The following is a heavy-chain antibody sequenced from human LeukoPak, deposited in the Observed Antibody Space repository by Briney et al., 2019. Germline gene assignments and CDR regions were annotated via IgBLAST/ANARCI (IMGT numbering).Heavy chain of an antibody. CDR2: MNPNSGHT. D-gene: IGHD3-22*01. CDR3: ARGPYTHYHSSGGYYNWFDP. V-gene: IGHV1-8*03. Sequence: ASVKVSCKASGYSFASYDINWVRQATGQGLEWMGWMNPNSGHTGYAQKFQGRVTITMSTSTSTAYMELSSLTSEDTAVYYCARGPYTHYHSSGGYYNWFDPWGQGTLVTVSS. CDR1: GYSFASYD. J-gene: IGHJ5*02.